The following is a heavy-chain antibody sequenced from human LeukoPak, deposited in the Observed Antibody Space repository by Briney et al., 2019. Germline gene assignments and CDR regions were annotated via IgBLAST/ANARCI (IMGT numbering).Heavy chain of an antibody. V-gene: IGHV3-23*01. D-gene: IGHD3-22*01. CDR1: GFPFSSYA. J-gene: IGHJ4*02. Sequence: PGGSLRLSCAASGFPFSSYAMSWVRQAPGKGLEWVSDISGSGGTIYYADPVKGRFTISRDNSKNSLYLQMNSLRAEDTAVYYCAKGNGPTYYYDSRNPQLPDYWGQGTLVTVSS. CDR2: ISGSGGTI. CDR3: AKGNGPTYYYDSRNPQLPDY.